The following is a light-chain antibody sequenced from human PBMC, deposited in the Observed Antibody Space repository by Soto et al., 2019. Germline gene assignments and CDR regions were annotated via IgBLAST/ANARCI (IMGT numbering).Light chain of an antibody. V-gene: IGKV3-11*01. J-gene: IGKJ2*03. CDR1: QSVTKY. CDR3: QQRSSWYS. Sequence: EIVLTQSPATLSLSPGERVTLSCRASQSVTKYLAWYQQKPGQAPRLLIYDASNRATGVPARFSGSGSGTDFTLTISSLQPEDFAVYYCQQRSSWYSFGQGTKLEIK. CDR2: DAS.